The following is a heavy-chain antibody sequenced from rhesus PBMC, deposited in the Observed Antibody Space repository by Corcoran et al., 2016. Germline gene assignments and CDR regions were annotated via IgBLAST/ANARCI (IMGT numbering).Heavy chain of an antibody. V-gene: IGHV4-160*01. J-gene: IGHJ4*01. Sequence: QVQLQESGPGLVKPSETLSLTCAVSGDSISSNYWRWIRQPPGKGLEWIGYIYGSSGCTYYNPSRKSRVTISTDTSKNQFSLKLSSVTAADTAVYYCARRSSGWYYFDYWGQGVLVTVSS. CDR3: ARRSSGWYYFDY. CDR2: IYGSSGCT. D-gene: IGHD6-31*01. CDR1: GDSISSNY.